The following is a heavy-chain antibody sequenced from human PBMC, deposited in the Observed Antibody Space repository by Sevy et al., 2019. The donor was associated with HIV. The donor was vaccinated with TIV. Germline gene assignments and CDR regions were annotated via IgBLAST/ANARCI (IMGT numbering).Heavy chain of an antibody. V-gene: IGHV3-49*03. D-gene: IGHD5-12*01. J-gene: IGHJ4*02. CDR1: GFTFGDYA. Sequence: GGSLRLSCTASGFTFGDYAMRWFRQAPGRGLEWVGFIRSENYGETTEYAAYVKVRFTVSRNNSKSIFYLQMNSLKTEDTAVYYCTRRASRVYGGHLSLYWGQGTLVTVSS. CDR3: TRRASRVYGGHLSLY. CDR2: IRSENYGETT.